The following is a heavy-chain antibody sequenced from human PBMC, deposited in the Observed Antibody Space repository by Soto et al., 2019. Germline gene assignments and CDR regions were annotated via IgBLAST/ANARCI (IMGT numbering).Heavy chain of an antibody. J-gene: IGHJ4*02. D-gene: IGHD6-13*01. CDR2: IYYSGSS. CDR1: GCSISSSSYY. CDR3: ARQWYSSSSRVGY. V-gene: IGHV4-39*01. Sequence: SETLSLTCTFSGCSISSSSYYLGWIRQPPGKGLEWIGNIYYSGSSYYNPSLKSRVTISVDTSKNQFSLNLSSVTAADTAVYYCARQWYSSSSRVGYWGQGTLVTVSS.